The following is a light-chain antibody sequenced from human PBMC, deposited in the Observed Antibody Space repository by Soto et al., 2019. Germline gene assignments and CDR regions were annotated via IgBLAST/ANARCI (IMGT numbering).Light chain of an antibody. J-gene: IGKJ2*01. CDR2: VAS. Sequence: DIQMTQSPSSLSASVGDRVTITCRASQSISSHLHWYQQKPGKAPKPLIYVASSLQSGVPSRFSGSGSETDCTLTISSLQPADFATYYGQQSYSIPYTFGQGTKLEIK. CDR1: QSISSH. CDR3: QQSYSIPYT. V-gene: IGKV1-39*01.